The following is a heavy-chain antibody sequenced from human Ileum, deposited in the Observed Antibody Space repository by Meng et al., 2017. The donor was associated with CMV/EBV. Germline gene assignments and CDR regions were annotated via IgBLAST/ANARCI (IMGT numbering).Heavy chain of an antibody. J-gene: IGHJ4*02. D-gene: IGHD3-22*01. CDR2: IKGSGDKT. Sequence: GSSLKISCAASGFAFSSYAMSWVRQAPGKGLEWVSSIKGSGDKTYYADSVKGRFTISRDNSKTTLYLQMNSLRADDTAVYYCANPNYYDSNGAYWGQGTLVTVSS. CDR3: ANPNYYDSNGAY. CDR1: GFAFSSYA. V-gene: IGHV3-23*01.